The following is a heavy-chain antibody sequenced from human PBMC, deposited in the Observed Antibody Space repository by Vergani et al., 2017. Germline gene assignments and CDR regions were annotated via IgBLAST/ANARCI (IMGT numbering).Heavy chain of an antibody. CDR2: INWNGGST. Sequence: EMQLVESGGGVVRPGGSLRLSCVISGFSFEDYGMSWVRQVRGKGLEWVSGINWNGGSTGYADSVNGRFTISRDNAKNSLHLEMNNLGDEDTGVYYCARVNGIEIMNWFDPWGQGTLVTVSS. CDR3: ARVNGIEIMNWFDP. J-gene: IGHJ5*02. D-gene: IGHD1-26*01. CDR1: GFSFEDYG. V-gene: IGHV3-20*04.